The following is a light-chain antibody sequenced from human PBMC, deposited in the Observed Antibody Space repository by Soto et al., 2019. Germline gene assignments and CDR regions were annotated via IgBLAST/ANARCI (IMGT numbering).Light chain of an antibody. CDR3: SSYTSSSTLGV. CDR2: EVS. CDR1: SSDVGGYNY. J-gene: IGLJ1*01. Sequence: QSVLTQPASVSGPPGQSITISGPGTSSDVGGYNYVSWYQQHPGKAPKLMIYEVSNRPSGVSNRFSGSKSGNTASLTISGLQAEDEADYYCSSYTSSSTLGVFGTGTKVTVL. V-gene: IGLV2-14*01.